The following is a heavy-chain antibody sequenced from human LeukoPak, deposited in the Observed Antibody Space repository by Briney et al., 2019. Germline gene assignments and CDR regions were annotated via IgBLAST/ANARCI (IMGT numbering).Heavy chain of an antibody. CDR1: GFTFSSYE. Sequence: GGSLRLSCAASGFTFSSYEMNWVRQAPGKGLEWVSYISSSGSTIYYADSVKGRFTISRDNAKNSLYLQMNSLRAEDTAVYYCARVYYDYVWGSYRWLDYWGQGTLVTVSS. CDR3: ARVYYDYVWGSYRWLDY. V-gene: IGHV3-48*03. CDR2: ISSSGSTI. J-gene: IGHJ4*02. D-gene: IGHD3-16*01.